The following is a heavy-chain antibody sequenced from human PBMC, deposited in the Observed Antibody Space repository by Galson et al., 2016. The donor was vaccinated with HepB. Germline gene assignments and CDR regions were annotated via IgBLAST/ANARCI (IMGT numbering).Heavy chain of an antibody. CDR2: IFHTGST. D-gene: IGHD5-12*01. J-gene: IGHJ4*02. Sequence: TLSLTCAVSGGSISNGGYFWSWIRQPPGKGLEWVGYIFHTGSTYYNPSLESRVTISVARSKNQFSLNLSSVTAADTAVYYCARAGYSGFDFCFDCWGQGTLVTVSS. CDR3: ARAGYSGFDFCFDC. CDR1: GGSISNGGYF. V-gene: IGHV4-30-2*01.